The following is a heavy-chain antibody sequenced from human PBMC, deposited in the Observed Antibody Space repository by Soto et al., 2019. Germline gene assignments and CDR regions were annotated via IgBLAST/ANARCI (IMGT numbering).Heavy chain of an antibody. Sequence: SENVYCKASGGTFSSYAISWVRQAPGQGLEWMGGIIPIFGTANYAQKFQGRVTITADESTSTAYMELSSLRSEDTAVYYFARSHWNYPLMYVCGQGTTVTVSS. CDR3: ARSHWNYPLMYV. CDR2: IIPIFGTA. J-gene: IGHJ6*02. V-gene: IGHV1-69*13. CDR1: GGTFSSYA. D-gene: IGHD1-7*01.